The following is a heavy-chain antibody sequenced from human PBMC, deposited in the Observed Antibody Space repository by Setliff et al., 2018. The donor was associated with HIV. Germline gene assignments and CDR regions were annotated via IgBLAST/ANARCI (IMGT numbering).Heavy chain of an antibody. D-gene: IGHD2-15*01. CDR3: ARGYCSGETCSKGRYFDY. J-gene: IGHJ4*02. CDR1: GFAFRNWW. Sequence: PGESLKISCAASGFAFRNWWMHWVRQAPGKGLEWVSLISWDGYNKYYADSVKGRFTISRDNARNSLYLQMNSLRVVDTAVYYCARGYCSGETCSKGRYFDYWGKGTLITVSS. CDR2: ISWDGYNK. V-gene: IGHV3-48*01.